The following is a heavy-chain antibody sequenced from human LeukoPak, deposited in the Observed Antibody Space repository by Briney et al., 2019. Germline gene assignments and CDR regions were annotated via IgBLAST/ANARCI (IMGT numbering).Heavy chain of an antibody. CDR2: ISGDGSAT. CDR3: AKDWAVTPRRGDAFDI. J-gene: IGHJ3*02. D-gene: IGHD4-17*01. CDR1: GFTFDDYA. Sequence: PGGSLRLSCAASGFTFDDYAMHWVRQAPGKGLEWVSVISGDGSATYYADSVKGRFTTSRDNSKNSLYVQMNSLRTEDTALYYCAKDWAVTPRRGDAFDIWGQGTMVTVSS. V-gene: IGHV3-43*02.